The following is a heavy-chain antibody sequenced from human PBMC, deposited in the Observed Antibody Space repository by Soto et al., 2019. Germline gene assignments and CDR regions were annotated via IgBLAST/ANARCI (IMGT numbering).Heavy chain of an antibody. J-gene: IGHJ4*02. CDR3: ARGGALWPGYFDS. Sequence: QVRLHESGPGLVKPSPTLSLTCSVSGGSISGDYYWSWLRQSPEKGLEWIGYIYYSGSSYSNPALQSRLSMSLDTSKNQFSRKLRSVPAADTAVYYCARGGALWPGYFDSWGQGPLVAVSS. CDR2: IYYSGSS. V-gene: IGHV4-30-4*08. D-gene: IGHD2-21*01. CDR1: GGSISGDYY.